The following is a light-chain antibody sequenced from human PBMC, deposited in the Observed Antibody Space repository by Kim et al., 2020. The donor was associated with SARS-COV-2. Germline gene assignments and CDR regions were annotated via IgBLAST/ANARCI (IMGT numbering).Light chain of an antibody. CDR2: DTS. CDR3: QQRANWPRT. Sequence: LSPRERATLSCRATPSVRNQLAWFKQKPGQAPRLLIYDTSNRATGVPARFSGSGSGTDFTLTISSLEAEDFAVYYCQQRANWPRTFGQGTRLEIK. CDR1: PSVRNQ. V-gene: IGKV3-11*01. J-gene: IGKJ5*01.